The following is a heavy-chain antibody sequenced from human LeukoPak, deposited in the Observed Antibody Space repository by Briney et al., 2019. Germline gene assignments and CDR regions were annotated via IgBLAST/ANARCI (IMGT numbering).Heavy chain of an antibody. CDR2: ISYDGSNK. CDR3: ASHIAVAGDADH. Sequence: GGSLRLSCAASGFTVSSNYMSWVRQAPGKGLEWVAVISYDGSNKYYADSVKGRFTISRDNSKNTLYLQMNSLRAEDTAVYYCASHIAVAGDADHWGQGTLVTVSS. J-gene: IGHJ4*02. CDR1: GFTVSSNY. D-gene: IGHD6-19*01. V-gene: IGHV3-30*03.